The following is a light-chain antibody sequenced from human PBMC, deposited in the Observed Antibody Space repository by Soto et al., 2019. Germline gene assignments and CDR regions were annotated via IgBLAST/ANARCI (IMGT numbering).Light chain of an antibody. J-gene: IGLJ1*01. Sequence: TSSDVGGYNYVSWYQQHPGKAPKLMIYDVSNRPSGVSNRFSGSKSGNTASLTISGLQAEDEADYYCSSYTSSSTNVFGTWTKVTVL. CDR1: SSDVGGYNY. CDR2: DVS. V-gene: IGLV2-14*04. CDR3: SSYTSSSTNV.